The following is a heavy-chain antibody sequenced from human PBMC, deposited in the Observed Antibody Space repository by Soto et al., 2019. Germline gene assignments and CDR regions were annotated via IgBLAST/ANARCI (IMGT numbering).Heavy chain of an antibody. V-gene: IGHV6-1*01. J-gene: IGHJ3*02. CDR1: GDSVSSNSAA. CDR2: TYYRSKWYN. CDR3: ARKSWFPTRTYYYVSSGSALAFDI. Sequence: SQTLSLTCAISGDSVSSNSAAWNWIRQSPSRGLEWLGRTYYRSKWYNDYAVSVKSRITINPDTSKNQFSLQLNSVTPEDTAVYYCARKSWFPTRTYYYVSSGSALAFDIWGQGTMVTVSS. D-gene: IGHD3-22*01.